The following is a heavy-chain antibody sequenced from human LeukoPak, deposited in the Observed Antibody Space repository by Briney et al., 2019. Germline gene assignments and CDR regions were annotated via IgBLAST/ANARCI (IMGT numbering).Heavy chain of an antibody. D-gene: IGHD6-13*01. CDR2: INWNGGST. CDR1: GFTFDDYG. CDR3: ARNLPGIAVAGNWFDP. Sequence: GGSLRLSCAASGFTFDDYGMSWVRQAPGKGLEWVSGINWNGGSTGYADSVKGRFTISRDNAKNSLYLQMNSLRAEDTALYYCARNLPGIAVAGNWFDPWGQGTLVTVSS. V-gene: IGHV3-20*04. J-gene: IGHJ5*02.